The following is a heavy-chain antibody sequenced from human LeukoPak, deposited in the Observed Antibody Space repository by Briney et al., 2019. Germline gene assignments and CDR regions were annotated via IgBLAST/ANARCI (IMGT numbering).Heavy chain of an antibody. V-gene: IGHV3-48*03. CDR2: ISSSGSTI. D-gene: IGHD1-7*01. J-gene: IGHJ5*02. CDR1: GFTFSSYE. Sequence: GGSLRLSCAASGFTFSSYEMNWVRQAPGKGLEWVSYISSSGSTIYYADSVKGRFTISRDNAKNSLYLQMNSLRAEDTALYYCARVDVGYNWNSGDRWGQGTLVTVSS. CDR3: ARVDVGYNWNSGDR.